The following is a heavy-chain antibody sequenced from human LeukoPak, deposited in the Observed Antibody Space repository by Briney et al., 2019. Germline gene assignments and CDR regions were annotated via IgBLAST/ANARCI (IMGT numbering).Heavy chain of an antibody. J-gene: IGHJ4*02. Sequence: SQTLSLTCTVSGGSISSGSYYWSWIRQPAGKGLEWIGRIYTSGSTNYNPSLKSRVTISVDTSKNQFSLKLSSVTAADTAVYYCARDSNYYDSSGYYPVGNFDYWGQGTLVTVSS. V-gene: IGHV4-61*02. D-gene: IGHD3-22*01. CDR2: IYTSGST. CDR3: ARDSNYYDSSGYYPVGNFDY. CDR1: GGSISSGSYY.